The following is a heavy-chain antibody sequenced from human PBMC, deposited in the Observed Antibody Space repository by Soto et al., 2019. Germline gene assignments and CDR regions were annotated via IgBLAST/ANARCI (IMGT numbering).Heavy chain of an antibody. CDR3: AKTTVTTMMAFDI. J-gene: IGHJ3*02. Sequence: PSETLSLTCTVSGGSISSGGYYWSWIRQHPGKGLEWIGYIYYSGSTYYNPSLKSRVTISVDTSKNQFSLKLSSVTAADTAVYYCAKTTVTTMMAFDIWGQGTMVIVSS. V-gene: IGHV4-31*03. CDR1: GGSISSGGYY. CDR2: IYYSGST. D-gene: IGHD4-17*01.